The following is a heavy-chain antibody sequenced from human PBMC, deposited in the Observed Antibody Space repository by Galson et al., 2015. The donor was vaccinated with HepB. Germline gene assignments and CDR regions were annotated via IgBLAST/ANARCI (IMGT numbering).Heavy chain of an antibody. CDR3: ATTAEGGSYSLAFDI. V-gene: IGHV1-24*01. J-gene: IGHJ3*02. D-gene: IGHD1-26*01. CDR2: FDPEDGET. Sequence: SVKVSCKVSGYTLTELSMHWVRQAPGKGLEWMGGFDPEDGETIYAQKFQGRVTMTEDTSTDTAYMELSSLRSEDTAVYYCATTAEGGSYSLAFDIWGQGTMVTVSS. CDR1: GYTLTELS.